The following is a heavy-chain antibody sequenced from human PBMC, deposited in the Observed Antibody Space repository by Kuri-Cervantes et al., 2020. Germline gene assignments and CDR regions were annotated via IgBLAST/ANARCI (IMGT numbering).Heavy chain of an antibody. D-gene: IGHD3-9*01. CDR1: GYTFTGYY. CDR3: ARGRYYDILTGYYPLDY. J-gene: IGHJ4*02. CDR2: INPNSGGT. V-gene: IGHV1-2*02. Sequence: ASVKVSCKASGYTFTGYYMHWVRQAPGQGLEWMGWINPNSGGTNYAQKFQGRVTMTRDTSTSTVYMELSSLRSEDTAVYYCARGRYYDILTGYYPLDYWGQGTLVTVSS.